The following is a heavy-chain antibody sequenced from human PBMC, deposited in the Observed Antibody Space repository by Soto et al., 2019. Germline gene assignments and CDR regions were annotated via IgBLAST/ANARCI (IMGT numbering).Heavy chain of an antibody. CDR3: AKGRRRIQLWTYYYGMDV. D-gene: IGHD5-18*01. Sequence: GGSLRFSCAASGFTFSSYGMHWVRQAPGKGLEWVAVISYDGSNKYYADSVKGRFTISRDNSKNTLYLQMNSLRAEDTAVYYCAKGRRRIQLWTYYYGMDVWGQGTTVTVSS. CDR1: GFTFSSYG. J-gene: IGHJ6*02. CDR2: ISYDGSNK. V-gene: IGHV3-30*18.